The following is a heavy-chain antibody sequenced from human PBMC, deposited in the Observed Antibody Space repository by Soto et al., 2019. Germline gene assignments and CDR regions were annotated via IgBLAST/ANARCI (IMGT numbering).Heavy chain of an antibody. V-gene: IGHV1-69*01. CDR2: IIPLFGTA. D-gene: IGHD6-25*01. J-gene: IGHJ4*02. Sequence: QVQLVQSGAEVKQPGSSVKVSCKTSGGTFSTYAIYWVRQAPGQGLEWMGAIIPLFGTADYAQKFQGRVTITAEESTSTAYMELSSLSSEDTAVYYCARPKGSYSRGYYYFAYWGQGTLVTVSS. CDR1: GGTFSTYA. CDR3: ARPKGSYSRGYYYFAY.